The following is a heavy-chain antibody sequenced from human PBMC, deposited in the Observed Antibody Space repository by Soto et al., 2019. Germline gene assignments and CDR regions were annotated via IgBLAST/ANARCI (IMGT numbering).Heavy chain of an antibody. CDR3: AKAPKGEPKYYDFWSGYYGEYCYGIDV. Sequence: QVQLVESGGGVVQPGRSLRLSCAASGFTFSSYGMNWVRQAPGKGLEWVAVISYDGSNKYYADSAKGRFTISRDNSKNTLYLQMNSLRAEDTAVYYCAKAPKGEPKYYDFWSGYYGEYCYGIDVWGQGNTVTLSS. D-gene: IGHD3-3*01. J-gene: IGHJ6*02. V-gene: IGHV3-30*18. CDR2: ISYDGSNK. CDR1: GFTFSSYG.